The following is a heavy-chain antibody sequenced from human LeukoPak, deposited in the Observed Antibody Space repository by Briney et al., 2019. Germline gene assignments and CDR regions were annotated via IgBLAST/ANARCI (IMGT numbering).Heavy chain of an antibody. CDR2: IYVTGST. CDR3: ARHIGGGIEDMDV. Sequence: PSETLSLTCIVSGGSIGTYYWSWIRQSPGKGLEWIGYIYVTGSTRYNPYLQSRVTISVDTSRNQFFLKMSSVTAADTAVYYCARHIGGGIEDMDVWGTGTKVTVSS. V-gene: IGHV4-59*08. D-gene: IGHD3-16*02. CDR1: GGSIGTYY. J-gene: IGHJ6*03.